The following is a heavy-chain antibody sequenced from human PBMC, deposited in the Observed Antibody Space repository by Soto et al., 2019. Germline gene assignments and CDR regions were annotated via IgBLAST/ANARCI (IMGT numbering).Heavy chain of an antibody. CDR2: INSDGSST. CDR1: GFTFSSYW. J-gene: IGHJ4*02. Sequence: PGGSLRLSCAASGFTFSSYWMHWVRQAPGKGLVWVSRINSDGSSTSYADSVKGRFTISRDNAKNTLYLQMSSLRAEDTAVYYCAREVGATRFDYWGQGTLVTVSS. D-gene: IGHD1-26*01. V-gene: IGHV3-74*01. CDR3: AREVGATRFDY.